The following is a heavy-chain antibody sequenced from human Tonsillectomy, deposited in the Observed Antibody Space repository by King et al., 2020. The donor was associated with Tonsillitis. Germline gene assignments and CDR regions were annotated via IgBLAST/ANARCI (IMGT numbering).Heavy chain of an antibody. J-gene: IGHJ4*02. V-gene: IGHV4-59*08. CDR2: IYYSGST. CDR1: GGSISSYY. Sequence: QLQESGPGLVKPSETLSLTCTVSGGSISSYYWSWIRQPPGKGLEWIGYIYYSGSTNYNPSLKSRVTISVDTSKNQFSLKLSSVTAADTAVYYCARHDPPVTTYKGPFDYWGQGTLVTVSS. CDR3: ARHDPPVTTYKGPFDY. D-gene: IGHD4-17*01.